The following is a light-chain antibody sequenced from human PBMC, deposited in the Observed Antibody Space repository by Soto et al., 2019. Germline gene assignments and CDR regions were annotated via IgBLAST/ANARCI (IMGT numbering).Light chain of an antibody. CDR1: QSISSW. J-gene: IGKJ5*01. V-gene: IGKV1-5*01. Sequence: DIQMTQSPSTLSASVGDRVTITCRASQSISSWLAWYQWKPGTAPKLLIYDASNLEIGVPSRFSGSGPGTHFSLTISNLQPEDFATYYCQMYDDVPPVITFGQGTRLE. CDR3: QMYDDVPPVIT. CDR2: DAS.